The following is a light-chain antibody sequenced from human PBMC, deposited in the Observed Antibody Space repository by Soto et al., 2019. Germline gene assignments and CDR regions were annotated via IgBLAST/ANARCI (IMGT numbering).Light chain of an antibody. CDR3: QQRSNGPPFT. Sequence: EIVLTQSPATLSLSPGERATLSCRASQSVSSYLAWYQQKPGQAPRLLIYDASNRATGIPARFSGSGSGTDVTHTSSRLEPEDFADSYWQQRSNGPPFTFGQGTRLEIK. CDR2: DAS. CDR1: QSVSSY. V-gene: IGKV3-11*01. J-gene: IGKJ5*01.